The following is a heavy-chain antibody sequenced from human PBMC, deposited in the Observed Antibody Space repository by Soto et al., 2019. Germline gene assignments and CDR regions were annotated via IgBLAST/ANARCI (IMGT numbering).Heavy chain of an antibody. CDR2: IKQDGSEK. D-gene: IGHD2-2*01. CDR3: ARDPNIVVVPAATYYYYGMDV. Sequence: GGSLRLSCAASGFTFSTYWMSWVRQAPGKGLEGVANIKQDGSEKYYVDSVKGRFTISRDNAKNSLYLQMNSLRAEDTAVYYCARDPNIVVVPAATYYYYGMDVWGQGTTVNVSS. V-gene: IGHV3-7*04. CDR1: GFTFSTYW. J-gene: IGHJ6*02.